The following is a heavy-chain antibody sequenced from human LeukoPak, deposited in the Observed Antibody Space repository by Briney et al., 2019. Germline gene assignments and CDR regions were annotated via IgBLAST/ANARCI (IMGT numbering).Heavy chain of an antibody. V-gene: IGHV3-11*01. Sequence: GGSLRLSCAASGFTFSNYHMSWIRQTPGKGLEWLSYISGSGGDIHYADSVKGRFTVSRDNAKSSLYLQMNSLRAEDTAMYYCARDIRAVGVTLYFDYWGQGILVTVTS. J-gene: IGHJ4*02. CDR1: GFTFSNYH. CDR2: ISGSGGDI. CDR3: ARDIRAVGVTLYFDY. D-gene: IGHD1-26*01.